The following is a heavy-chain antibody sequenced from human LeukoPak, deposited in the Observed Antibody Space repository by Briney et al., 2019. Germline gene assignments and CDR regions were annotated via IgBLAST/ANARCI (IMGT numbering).Heavy chain of an antibody. J-gene: IGHJ4*02. CDR3: STDLGRFGELLNY. Sequence: GASVKVSCKVSGYTLTELSMHWVRQAPGKGLEWMGGFDPEDGETIYAQKFQRRVTMTEDTSTDTAYMELSSLRSEDTAVYYCSTDLGRFGELLNYWGQGTLVTVSS. V-gene: IGHV1-24*01. CDR2: FDPEDGET. CDR1: GYTLTELS. D-gene: IGHD3-10*01.